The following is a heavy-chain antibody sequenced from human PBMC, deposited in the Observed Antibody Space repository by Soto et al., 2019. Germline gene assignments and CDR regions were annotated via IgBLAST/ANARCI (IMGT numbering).Heavy chain of an antibody. J-gene: IGHJ5*02. CDR2: SYPGDSDT. Sequence: GESLKLPCKGTGYSFTSYWIRWLRQMPGKGLEWMGISYPGDSDTRYSPSFQGQVTIPAHKSISTAYLQWSSLKASDTAMYYCARRGAGYSGYDLVAVASNWFDPWGQGXLVTVYS. V-gene: IGHV5-51*01. D-gene: IGHD5-12*01. CDR1: GYSFTSYW. CDR3: ARRGAGYSGYDLVAVASNWFDP.